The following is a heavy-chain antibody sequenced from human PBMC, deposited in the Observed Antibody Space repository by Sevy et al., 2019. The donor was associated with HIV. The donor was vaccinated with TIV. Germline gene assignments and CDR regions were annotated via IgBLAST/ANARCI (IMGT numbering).Heavy chain of an antibody. CDR3: ARESGSDWYLDY. V-gene: IGHV3-33*01. Sequence: GGSLRLSCTVSGFIFSRYGMHWVRQAPGKGLEWVPGIFSDGNMKYFADSVKGRFTISRDNSKNILYLEMNSLRAEDTALYYCARESGSDWYLDYWGQGTLVTVSS. CDR2: IFSDGNMK. J-gene: IGHJ4*02. D-gene: IGHD2-21*02. CDR1: GFIFSRYG.